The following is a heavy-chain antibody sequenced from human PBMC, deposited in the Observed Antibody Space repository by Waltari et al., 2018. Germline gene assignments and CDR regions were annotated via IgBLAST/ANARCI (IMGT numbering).Heavy chain of an antibody. CDR2: IYYSGST. V-gene: IGHV4-59*01. D-gene: IGHD3-22*01. CDR1: GGSISRYY. CDR3: AREDDSSGYSRLGV. Sequence: QVQLQESGPGLVKPSETLSLTCTVSGGSISRYYWSWIRQPPGKGLEWIGYIYYSGSTNYNPSLKSRVTISVDTSKNQFSLKLSSVTAADTAVYYCAREDDSSGYSRLGVWGQGTTVTVSS. J-gene: IGHJ6*02.